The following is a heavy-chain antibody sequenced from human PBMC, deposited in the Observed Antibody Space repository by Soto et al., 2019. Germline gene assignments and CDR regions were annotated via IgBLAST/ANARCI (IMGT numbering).Heavy chain of an antibody. CDR2: ISAFNGET. CDR3: VRDQQWLLPVPLNFDY. J-gene: IGHJ4*02. Sequence: QIQLVQSGAEVKKPGASVKVSCKASGFTFSDYGFSWVRQAPGRGLEWMGWISAFNGETNNTQKSEGRVAMTTDAATTTAYMELRSLTVDDTAVYYCVRDQQWLLPVPLNFDYWGQGTVVTVSS. V-gene: IGHV1-18*01. D-gene: IGHD6-19*01. CDR1: GFTFSDYG.